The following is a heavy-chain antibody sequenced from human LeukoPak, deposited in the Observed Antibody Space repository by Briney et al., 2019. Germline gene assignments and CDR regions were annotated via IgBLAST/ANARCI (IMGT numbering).Heavy chain of an antibody. J-gene: IGHJ3*02. CDR3: ARDSRGAFDI. Sequence: GGSLTLSCAASGFTFSDYYINWIRQAPGKGLEWISYISSDGSTVYSADSVKGRSTVSRDNAYHSLYLQMNSLRAEDTAVYYCARDSRGAFDIWGQGTMVTVSS. D-gene: IGHD3-10*01. CDR1: GFTFSDYY. CDR2: ISSDGSTV. V-gene: IGHV3-11*01.